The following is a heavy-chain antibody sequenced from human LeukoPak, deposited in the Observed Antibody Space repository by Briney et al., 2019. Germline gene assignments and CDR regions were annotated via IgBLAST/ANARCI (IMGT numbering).Heavy chain of an antibody. CDR2: IYHSGST. Sequence: SETLSLTCTVSGYSISSGYYWGWIRQPPGKGLEWIGSIYHSGSTYYTPSLKSRVTMSVDTSKNQFSLKLSSVTAADTAVYYCARSNCSGGSCYWLSTVDYWGQGTLVTVSS. D-gene: IGHD2-15*01. CDR3: ARSNCSGGSCYWLSTVDY. V-gene: IGHV4-38-2*02. CDR1: GYSISSGYY. J-gene: IGHJ4*02.